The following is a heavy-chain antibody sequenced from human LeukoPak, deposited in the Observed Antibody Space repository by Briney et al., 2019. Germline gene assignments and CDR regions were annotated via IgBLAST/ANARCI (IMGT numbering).Heavy chain of an antibody. Sequence: PGGSLRLSCAASGFTFSRYWMHWVRQPPGKGLVWVSRINPDGSSTNYADSVKGRFTISRDNAKNTLYLQMNSLRAEDTAVYYCAREWGIVVVRAPTVVWGKGTIVTVSS. V-gene: IGHV3-74*01. CDR3: AREWGIVVVRAPTVV. CDR2: INPDGSST. CDR1: GFTFSRYW. J-gene: IGHJ6*04. D-gene: IGHD2-2*01.